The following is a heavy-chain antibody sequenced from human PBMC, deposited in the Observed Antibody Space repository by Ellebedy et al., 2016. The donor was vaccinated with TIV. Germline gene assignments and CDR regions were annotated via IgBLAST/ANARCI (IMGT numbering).Heavy chain of an antibody. V-gene: IGHV3-23*01. CDR3: AKGVGATWYRGFDS. CDR2: ISSGGGST. J-gene: IGHJ4*02. Sequence: GGSLRLSCAASGFTFSNYAMSWVRQAPGKGLEWVSAISSGGGSTYYADSVKGRFTISRDNSKNTLYLQINSLRAEDTAVYYCAKGVGATWYRGFDSWGQGTLVIVSS. CDR1: GFTFSNYA. D-gene: IGHD1-26*01.